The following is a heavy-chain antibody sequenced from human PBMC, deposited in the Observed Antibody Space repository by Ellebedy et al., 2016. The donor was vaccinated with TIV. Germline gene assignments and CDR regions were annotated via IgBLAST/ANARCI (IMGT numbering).Heavy chain of an antibody. CDR3: ARGHNWFDL. CDR1: GGSISSGSYY. Sequence: SETLSLXXTVSGGSISSGSYYWSWVRQPAGKGLEWIGRISSGGTSYNPSLRGRVTMSVDTSKNQFSLRLTSVMAADAAVYYCARGHNWFDLWGQGTLVIVSS. J-gene: IGHJ5*02. CDR2: ISSGGT. V-gene: IGHV4-61*02.